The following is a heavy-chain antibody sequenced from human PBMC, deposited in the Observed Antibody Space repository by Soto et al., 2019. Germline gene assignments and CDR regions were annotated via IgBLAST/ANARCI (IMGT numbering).Heavy chain of an antibody. D-gene: IGHD6-13*01. J-gene: IGHJ4*02. CDR3: AREGYSSSWYFKGRIAVAANYY. CDR1: GFTVSSNY. Sequence: EVQLVESGGGLVQPGGSLRLSCAASGFTVSSNYMSWVRQAPGKGLEWVSVIYSGGSTYYADSVKGRFTISRHNSKNTLYLQMNSLRAEDTAVYYFAREGYSSSWYFKGRIAVAANYYWGQGTLVTVSS. CDR2: IYSGGST. V-gene: IGHV3-53*04.